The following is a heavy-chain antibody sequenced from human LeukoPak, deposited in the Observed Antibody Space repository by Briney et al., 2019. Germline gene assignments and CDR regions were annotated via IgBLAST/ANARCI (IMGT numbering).Heavy chain of an antibody. V-gene: IGHV4-30-2*01. CDR3: ASGGGIFGVASGDYYYYYMDV. Sequence: SETLSLTCTVSGGSISSGGYYWSRIRQPPGKGLEWIGYIYHSGSTYYNPSLKSRVTISVDRSKNQFSLKLSSVTAADTAVYYCASGGGIFGVASGDYYYYYMDVWGKGTTVTVSS. J-gene: IGHJ6*03. CDR2: IYHSGST. D-gene: IGHD3-3*01. CDR1: GGSISSGGYY.